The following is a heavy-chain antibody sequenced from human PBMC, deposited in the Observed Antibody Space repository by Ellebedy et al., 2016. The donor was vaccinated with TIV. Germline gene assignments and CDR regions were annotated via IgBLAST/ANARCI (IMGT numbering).Heavy chain of an antibody. Sequence: GESLKISCAASGFTFSSYSMNWVRQAPGKGLEWVSSISSTSSFIYYADSVMGRFTISRDNAKNSLYLQMNSLRAEDTAVYYCAREGLWFGDLDYWGQGTLVTVSS. CDR3: AREGLWFGDLDY. V-gene: IGHV3-21*01. J-gene: IGHJ4*02. D-gene: IGHD3-10*01. CDR1: GFTFSSYS. CDR2: ISSTSSFI.